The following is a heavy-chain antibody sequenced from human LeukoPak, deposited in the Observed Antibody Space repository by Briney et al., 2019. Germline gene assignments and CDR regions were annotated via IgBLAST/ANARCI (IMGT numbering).Heavy chain of an antibody. CDR2: IKHDGSGK. CDR1: GFSFSSYW. V-gene: IGHV3-7*01. J-gene: IGHJ4*02. CDR3: ARVGTAEGTLEDY. D-gene: IGHD6-13*01. Sequence: GGSLRLSCAASGFSFSSYWMSWVRQPPGKGLEWVANIKHDGSGKYYVDSVKGRFTISRDNAKNSLYLQMNSLRTEDTAMYYCARVGTAEGTLEDYWGQGTLVTVSS.